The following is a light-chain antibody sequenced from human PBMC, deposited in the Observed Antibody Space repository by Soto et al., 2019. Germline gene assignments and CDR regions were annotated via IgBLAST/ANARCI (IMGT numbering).Light chain of an antibody. Sequence: AIQMTQSPSSLSASVGDRLTITCRASQDVRNSVGWYQQKPGKAHKFIIYGAFSLETGIPSRFSGSGYGTEFTLTINSLLPEDFATYFCLQDYSWPWTFGQGTKVEV. CDR2: GAF. J-gene: IGKJ1*01. V-gene: IGKV1-6*01. CDR1: QDVRNS. CDR3: LQDYSWPWT.